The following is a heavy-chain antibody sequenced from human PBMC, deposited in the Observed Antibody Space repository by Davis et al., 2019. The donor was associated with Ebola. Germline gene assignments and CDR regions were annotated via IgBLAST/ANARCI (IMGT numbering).Heavy chain of an antibody. CDR1: GGTFSSYA. CDR3: AFGKHQYYDFWSGYYQGFDY. V-gene: IGHV1-69*13. J-gene: IGHJ4*02. D-gene: IGHD3-3*01. Sequence: SVKVSCKASGGTFSSYAISWVRQAPGQGLEWMGGIIPIFGTANYAQKFQGRVPITADESTSTAYMELSSLRSEDTAVYYCAFGKHQYYDFWSGYYQGFDYWGQGTLVTVSS. CDR2: IIPIFGTA.